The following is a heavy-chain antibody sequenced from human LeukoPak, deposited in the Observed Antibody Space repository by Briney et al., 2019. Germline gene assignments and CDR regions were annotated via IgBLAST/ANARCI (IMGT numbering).Heavy chain of an antibody. D-gene: IGHD6-13*01. Sequence: GGSLRLSCAASGFTVSSNYMSWVRQAPGKGLEWVSVIYSGGSTYYADSVKGRFTISRDNSKNTLYLQMNSLRAEDTAVYYFARGRAGYAFDIWGQGTMVTVSS. CDR2: IYSGGST. CDR3: ARGRAGYAFDI. V-gene: IGHV3-53*01. J-gene: IGHJ3*02. CDR1: GFTVSSNY.